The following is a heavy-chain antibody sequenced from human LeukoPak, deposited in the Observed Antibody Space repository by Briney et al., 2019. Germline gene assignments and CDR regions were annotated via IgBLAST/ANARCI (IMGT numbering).Heavy chain of an antibody. D-gene: IGHD3-3*01. V-gene: IGHV4-31*03. Sequence: SETLSLTCTVSGGSISSGGYYWSWIRQHPGKGLEWIGYIYYSGSTYYNPSLKSRVTISVDTSKNQFSLKLSSVTAADTAVYYCARPVSGYYTLDYWGQGTLVTVSS. J-gene: IGHJ4*02. CDR3: ARPVSGYYTLDY. CDR2: IYYSGST. CDR1: GGSISSGGYY.